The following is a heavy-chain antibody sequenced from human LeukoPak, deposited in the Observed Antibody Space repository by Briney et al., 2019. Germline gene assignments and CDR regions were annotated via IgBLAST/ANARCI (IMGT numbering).Heavy chain of an antibody. J-gene: IGHJ4*02. V-gene: IGHV4-34*01. CDR3: ARVPGRPAVVFDH. Sequence: SETLSLTCAVYGGSLSGYSWSWIRQPPGKGLEWIGEINHSGSTNYNPSLKSRVTISADTSKNQFSLKLSAVTAADTAFYYCARVPGRPAVVFDHWGQGTLVTVSS. CDR2: INHSGST. CDR1: GGSLSGYS. D-gene: IGHD2-2*01.